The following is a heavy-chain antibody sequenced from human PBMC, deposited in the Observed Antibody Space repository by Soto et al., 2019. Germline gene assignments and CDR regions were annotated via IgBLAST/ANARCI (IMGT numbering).Heavy chain of an antibody. D-gene: IGHD6-6*01. J-gene: IGHJ4*02. Sequence: SETLSLTCTVSGDSISSGDYSWNWIRQPPGKGLEWIGYIYHSGNTHYSPSLKSRVTISVDRSRNQFSLKLSSVTAADTAVYYCARGNVLYSSSWLDYWGQGXLVTVYS. CDR1: GDSISSGDYS. V-gene: IGHV4-30-4*01. CDR2: IYHSGNT. CDR3: ARGNVLYSSSWLDY.